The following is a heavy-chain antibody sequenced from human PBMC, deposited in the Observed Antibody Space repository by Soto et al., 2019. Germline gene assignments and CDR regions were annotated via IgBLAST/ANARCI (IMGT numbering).Heavy chain of an antibody. CDR2: IIPIFGTA. V-gene: IGHV1-69*01. CDR3: ARPAYCSSTSCYTGGFDY. CDR1: GGTFSSYA. J-gene: IGHJ4*02. Sequence: QVQLVQSGAEVQKPGSSVKVSCKASGGTFSSYAISWVRQAPGQGLEWMGGIIPIFGTANYAQKFQGRVTITADESTSTAYMELSSLRSEDTAVYYCARPAYCSSTSCYTGGFDYWGQGTLVTVSS. D-gene: IGHD2-2*02.